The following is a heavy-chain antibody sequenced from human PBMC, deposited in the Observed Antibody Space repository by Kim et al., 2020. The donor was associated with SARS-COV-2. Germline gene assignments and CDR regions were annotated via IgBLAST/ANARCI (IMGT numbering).Heavy chain of an antibody. Sequence: SETLSLTCTASGCSISSYYWSWIRQPPGKGLEWIGYIYYSGSTNYNPSLKSRVTISVATSKNQFSLKLSSVTAADTAVYYCARDWAPSGRYPSNWFDPWGQGTLVTVSS. J-gene: IGHJ5*02. CDR2: IYYSGST. CDR3: ARDWAPSGRYPSNWFDP. V-gene: IGHV4-59*13. CDR1: GCSISSYY. D-gene: IGHD1-26*01.